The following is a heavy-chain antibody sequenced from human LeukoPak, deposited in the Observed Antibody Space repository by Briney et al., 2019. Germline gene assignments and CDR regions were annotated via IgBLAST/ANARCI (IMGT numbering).Heavy chain of an antibody. CDR2: INHSGST. CDR1: GGSFSDYY. D-gene: IGHD3-16*01. Sequence: SETLSLTCAVYGGSFSDYYWSWIRQPPGKGLEWIGEINHSGSTNYNPSLKSRVTISIDTSKNQFSLKLNSVTAADTAVYYCARWYWARLGPRYFNLWGRGTLVTVSS. V-gene: IGHV4-34*01. J-gene: IGHJ2*01. CDR3: ARWYWARLGPRYFNL.